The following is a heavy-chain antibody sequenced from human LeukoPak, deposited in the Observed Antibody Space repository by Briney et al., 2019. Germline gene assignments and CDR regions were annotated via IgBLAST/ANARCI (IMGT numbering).Heavy chain of an antibody. D-gene: IGHD3-10*02. CDR1: GFTFSDHY. CDR3: TRRSYVALDI. CDR2: SRNKANGYTT. J-gene: IGHJ3*02. V-gene: IGHV3-72*01. Sequence: PGGSLRLSCAASGFTFSDHYMDWVCQAPGKGLEWVGRSRNKANGYTTEYAASVKGRFTISRDDSKNSLYLQMNSLKTEDTALYYCTRRSYVALDIWGQGTMVTVSP.